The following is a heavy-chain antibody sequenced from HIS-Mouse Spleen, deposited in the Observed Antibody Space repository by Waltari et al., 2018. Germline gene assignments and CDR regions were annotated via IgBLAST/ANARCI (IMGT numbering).Heavy chain of an antibody. J-gene: IGHJ2*01. CDR2: IYYSGST. CDR1: VGPITRSSYY. Sequence: QLQLQESGPGLVKPSETLSLPCTAPVGPITRSSYYWGWIRQPPGKGLEWIGSIYYSGSTYYNPSLKSRVTISVDTSKNQFSLKLSSVTAADTAVYYCAREIPYSSSWYDWYFDLWGRGTLVTVSS. V-gene: IGHV4-39*07. CDR3: AREIPYSSSWYDWYFDL. D-gene: IGHD6-13*01.